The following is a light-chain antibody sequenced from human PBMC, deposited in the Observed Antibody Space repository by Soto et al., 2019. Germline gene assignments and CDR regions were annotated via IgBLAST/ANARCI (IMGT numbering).Light chain of an antibody. Sequence: QSALTQPASVSGSPGQSITISCTGTSSHVGGYNYVSWYQHHPGKAPKLMIYEVSNRPSGVSNRFSGSKSGNTASLTISGLQAEDEADYYCSSYTSSSTPYVFGTGTKLTVL. CDR1: SSHVGGYNY. V-gene: IGLV2-14*01. CDR2: EVS. CDR3: SSYTSSSTPYV. J-gene: IGLJ1*01.